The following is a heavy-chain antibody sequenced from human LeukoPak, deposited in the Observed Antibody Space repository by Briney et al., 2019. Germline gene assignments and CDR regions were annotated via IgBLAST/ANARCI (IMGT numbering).Heavy chain of an antibody. V-gene: IGHV3-21*01. CDR3: AKDLTGYSSQVDY. Sequence: PGGSLRLSCAASGFTFSSYSMNWVRQAPGKGLEWVSSISSSSSYIYYADSVKGRFTISRDNAKNSLYLQINSLRPEDTAVYHCAKDLTGYSSQVDYWGQGTLVTVSS. CDR2: ISSSSSYI. D-gene: IGHD6-19*01. CDR1: GFTFSSYS. J-gene: IGHJ4*02.